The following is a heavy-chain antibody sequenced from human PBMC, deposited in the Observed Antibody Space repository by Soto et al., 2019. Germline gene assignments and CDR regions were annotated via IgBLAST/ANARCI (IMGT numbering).Heavy chain of an antibody. CDR3: ARQRFGSFSGSYVFDL. V-gene: IGHV3-21*01. Sequence: VGSLRLSCAASGFSFEIYHMNWVRQAPGKVLEWVSSISSNSDSIFYGDSVKGRFIISRDNAKNSLFLQMNNLSGDDTAVYYCARQRFGSFSGSYVFDLWGQGTQVTVS. CDR2: ISSNSDSI. D-gene: IGHD3-16*01. J-gene: IGHJ5*02. CDR1: GFSFEIYH.